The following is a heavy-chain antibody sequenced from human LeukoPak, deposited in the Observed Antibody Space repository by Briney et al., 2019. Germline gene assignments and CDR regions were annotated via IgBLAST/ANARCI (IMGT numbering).Heavy chain of an antibody. V-gene: IGHV3-33*06. CDR2: ISYDGKNI. D-gene: IGHD5-12*01. J-gene: IGHJ4*02. CDR3: AKTYSRESGYDFFFHY. CDR1: GFSFSSYG. Sequence: GGSLRLSCAASGFSFSSYGFHWVRQAPGKGLEWVSAISYDGKNIHYADSVKGRFTISRDNSRNAVYLQMNSLRVEDTAVYYCAKTYSRESGYDFFFHYWGQGTRVTVSS.